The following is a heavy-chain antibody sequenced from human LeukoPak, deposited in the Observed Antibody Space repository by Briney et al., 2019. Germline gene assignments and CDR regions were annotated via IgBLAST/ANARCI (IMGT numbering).Heavy chain of an antibody. V-gene: IGHV4-4*02. CDR3: ARVTMIVGACWFDP. CDR1: GVSISSSNW. Sequence: SGTLSLTCAVSGVSISSSNWSWVRQPPGKGLEWLGTIYHSGSSNYNPSLKSRVTISVDKSKNQFSLKLNSVTAADTAVYYCARVTMIVGACWFDPWGQGTLVTVSS. CDR2: IYHSGSS. J-gene: IGHJ5*02. D-gene: IGHD3-22*01.